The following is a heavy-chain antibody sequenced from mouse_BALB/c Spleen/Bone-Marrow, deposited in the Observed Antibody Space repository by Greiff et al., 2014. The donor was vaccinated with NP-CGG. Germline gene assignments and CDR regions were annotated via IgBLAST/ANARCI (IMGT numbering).Heavy chain of an antibody. V-gene: IGHV14-3*02. J-gene: IGHJ2*01. D-gene: IGHD2-4*01. CDR3: ARFPYDYGGGDY. CDR2: IDPANGNT. Sequence: EVQLQQSGAELVKPGASVKLSCTASGFNIKDTYMHWVRQRPEQGLEWIGRIDPANGNTKYDPKFQGKATITADTSSNTAYLQPSSLTSEDTAVYYCARFPYDYGGGDYWGQGTTLTVSS. CDR1: GFNIKDTY.